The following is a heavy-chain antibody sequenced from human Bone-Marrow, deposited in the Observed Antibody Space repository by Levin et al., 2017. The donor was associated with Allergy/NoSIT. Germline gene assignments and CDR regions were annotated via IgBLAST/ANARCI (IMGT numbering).Heavy chain of an antibody. J-gene: IGHJ4*02. V-gene: IGHV3-74*01. CDR1: GFTFSKYW. CDR3: ARGRDYGEYLFDN. Sequence: PGGSLRLSCAASGFTFSKYWIHWVRQAPGKGLVWVSRVNSDGSSITYADSVKGRFTVSRDNAKNTVHLQMNSLRADDTAVYYCARGRDYGEYLFDNWGQGTLVSVSS. D-gene: IGHD4-17*01. CDR2: VNSDGSSI.